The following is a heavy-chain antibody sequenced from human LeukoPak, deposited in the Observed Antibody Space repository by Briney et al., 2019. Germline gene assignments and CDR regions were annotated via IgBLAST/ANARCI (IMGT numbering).Heavy chain of an antibody. CDR2: LDGSGDSI. CDR3: AKDGGGNWGSFDY. D-gene: IGHD7-27*01. CDR1: GFTLRSYA. V-gene: IGHV3-23*01. Sequence: GGSLRLSCAASGFTLRSYAMSWVRQAPGKGLEWVSALDGSGDSIYYADSVKGRFTISRDNSKNTVYLQMNSLRAEDMAVYYCAKDGGGNWGSFDYWGQGTLVTVSS. J-gene: IGHJ4*02.